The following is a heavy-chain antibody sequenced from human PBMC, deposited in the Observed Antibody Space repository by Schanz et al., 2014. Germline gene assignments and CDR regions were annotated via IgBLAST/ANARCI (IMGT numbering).Heavy chain of an antibody. J-gene: IGHJ4*02. CDR1: GYTFISYF. CDR3: ARAAYGGYKEKKRRD. D-gene: IGHD5-12*01. CDR2: INPTGGST. V-gene: IGHV1-46*01. Sequence: QVQLVQSGAEVKKPGASVKVSCKASGYTFISYFIHWVRQAPGQGLEWMGIINPTGGSTSYAQRFQGRVTVTRDTSTSTVYMELSSLRSEDTAVYYCARAAYGGYKEKKRRDWGQGTLVTVSS.